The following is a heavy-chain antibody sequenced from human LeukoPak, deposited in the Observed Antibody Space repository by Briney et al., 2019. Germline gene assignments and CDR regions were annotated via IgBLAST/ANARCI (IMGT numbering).Heavy chain of an antibody. V-gene: IGHV3-33*06. Sequence: GGSLRLSCAASGFTFSSYGMHWVRQAPGKGLEWVAVIWYDGSNKYYADSVKGRFTISRDNSKNTLYLQMNSLRAEDTAVYYCAKDTPNVLMVRGVIGPYGMDVWGKGTTVTVSS. CDR2: IWYDGSNK. CDR3: AKDTPNVLMVRGVIGPYGMDV. D-gene: IGHD3-10*01. CDR1: GFTFSSYG. J-gene: IGHJ6*04.